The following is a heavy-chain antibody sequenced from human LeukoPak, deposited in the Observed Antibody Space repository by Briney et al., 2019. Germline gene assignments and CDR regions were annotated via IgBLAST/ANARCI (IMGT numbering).Heavy chain of an antibody. D-gene: IGHD2-15*01. CDR1: GFTFSSYG. Sequence: GGTMRLSCAASGFTFSSYGMSWVRQAPGKGLEWVSAISGSGGSTYYADSVKGRFTISRDNSKNTLYLQMNSLRAEDTAVYYCAKVAGRVVLYYFDYWGQGTLVTVSS. CDR3: AKVAGRVVLYYFDY. V-gene: IGHV3-23*01. J-gene: IGHJ4*02. CDR2: ISGSGGST.